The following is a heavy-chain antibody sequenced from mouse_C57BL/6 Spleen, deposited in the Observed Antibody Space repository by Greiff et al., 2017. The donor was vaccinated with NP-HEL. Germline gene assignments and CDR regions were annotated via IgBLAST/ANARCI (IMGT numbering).Heavy chain of an antibody. Sequence: VQLQQSGTELVKPGASEKLSCKASGYTFTSYWMHWVKQRPGQGLEWIGNINPSNGGTNYNEKFKSKATLTVDKSSSTAYMQLSSLTSEDSAVYYCARSDYYGSSPRYWYFDVWGTGTTVTVSS. D-gene: IGHD1-1*01. CDR3: ARSDYYGSSPRYWYFDV. J-gene: IGHJ1*03. CDR2: INPSNGGT. V-gene: IGHV1-53*01. CDR1: GYTFTSYW.